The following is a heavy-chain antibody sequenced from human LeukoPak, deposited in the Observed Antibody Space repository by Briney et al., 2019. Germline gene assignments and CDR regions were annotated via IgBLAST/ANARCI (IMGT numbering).Heavy chain of an antibody. J-gene: IGHJ4*02. D-gene: IGHD6-6*01. V-gene: IGHV3-43*01. CDR3: AKERGSSGYFDY. CDR2: ISWNGVST. Sequence: PGGSLRLSCAASGFTIDDYTVHWVRQAPGKGLEWVSLISWNGVSTYYADSVKGRFTISRDNSKNSLYLQMNSLRTEDSALYYCAKERGSSGYFDYWGQGTLVTVSS. CDR1: GFTIDDYT.